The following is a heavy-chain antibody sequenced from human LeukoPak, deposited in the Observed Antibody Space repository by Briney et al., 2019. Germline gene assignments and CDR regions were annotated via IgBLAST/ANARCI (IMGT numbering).Heavy chain of an antibody. Sequence: ASVKVSCKASGYTFIGYYMHWVRQAPGQGLEWMGWINPNSGGTNYAQKFQGRVTMTRDTSISTAYMELSRLRSDDTAVYYCARDPPPNRFGEEQDDYWGQGTLVTVSS. V-gene: IGHV1-2*02. CDR2: INPNSGGT. CDR1: GYTFIGYY. CDR3: ARDPPPNRFGEEQDDY. D-gene: IGHD3-10*01. J-gene: IGHJ4*02.